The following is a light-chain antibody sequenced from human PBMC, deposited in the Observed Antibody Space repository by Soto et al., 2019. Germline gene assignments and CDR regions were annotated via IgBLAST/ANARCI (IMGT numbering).Light chain of an antibody. CDR1: QSISNN. J-gene: IGKJ1*01. V-gene: IGKV3-15*01. Sequence: EIVMTQSPATLSVSPGGRATLSCRASQSISNNLAWYQQKPGQAPRLLIYAASTKATGIPARFSGSWSGTEFTFTISSLQSEDFAVYYCQQYNNWPRTFGQGAKVEIQ. CDR2: AAS. CDR3: QQYNNWPRT.